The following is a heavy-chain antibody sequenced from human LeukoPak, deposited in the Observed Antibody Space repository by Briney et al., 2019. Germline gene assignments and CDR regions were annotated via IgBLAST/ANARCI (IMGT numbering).Heavy chain of an antibody. J-gene: IGHJ4*02. D-gene: IGHD7-27*01. CDR3: AQDLAWGAFDF. Sequence: GASVKVSCKASGYTFTSYYMHWVRQAPGQGLEWMGIINPSGGSTSYAQKFQGRVTMTRDMSTSTVYMELSSLRVEDTAIYYCAQDLAWGAFDFWGQGTLVTVSS. CDR2: INPSGGST. V-gene: IGHV1-46*01. CDR1: GYTFTSYY.